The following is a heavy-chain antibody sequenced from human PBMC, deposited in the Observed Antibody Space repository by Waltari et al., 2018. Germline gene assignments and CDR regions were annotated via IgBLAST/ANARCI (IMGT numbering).Heavy chain of an antibody. V-gene: IGHV1-69*08. CDR3: ARDWVGSELVHRPDGVDV. D-gene: IGHD1-26*01. CDR2: IIPILDRT. CDR1: GGTFSSYT. Sequence: QLQLVQSGAEVKKPGSSVNVSCKASGGTFSSYTISWVRQAPGQGLEWMGRIIPILDRTNDAQRCQGRVTLTADKNTGTAYMEMSGLTSEDTAVYYCARDWVGSELVHRPDGVDVWGQGTTVIVSS. J-gene: IGHJ6*02.